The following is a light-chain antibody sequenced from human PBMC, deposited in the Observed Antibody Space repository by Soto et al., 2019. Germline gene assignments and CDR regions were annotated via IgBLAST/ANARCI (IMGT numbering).Light chain of an antibody. J-gene: IGLJ1*01. CDR2: EVS. CDR3: NSYTNNNTFV. CDR1: SSDVGGYNY. V-gene: IGLV2-14*01. Sequence: QSALTQPASVSGSPGQSITISCTGTSSDVGGYNYVSWFQQHPGKAPKLMIYEVSNRPSGVSSRFSGSRSGNTASLTISGLQSEHEAEYYCNSYTNNNTFVFGTGTKVTVL.